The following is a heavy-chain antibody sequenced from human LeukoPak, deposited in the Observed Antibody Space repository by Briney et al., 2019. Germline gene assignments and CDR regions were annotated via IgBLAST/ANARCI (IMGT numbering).Heavy chain of an antibody. CDR3: ARDRPAGGVGDFDH. D-gene: IGHD3-16*01. Sequence: GGSLRLSCVASGFTVSSHYMSWVRQASGKGLEWVSAIYTDGSTYYAGSVKGRFTISRDNSENTLYLQMNSLRVEDTAVHYCARDRPAGGVGDFDHWGQGTLVTVSS. V-gene: IGHV3-66*01. CDR2: IYTDGST. CDR1: GFTVSSHY. J-gene: IGHJ4*02.